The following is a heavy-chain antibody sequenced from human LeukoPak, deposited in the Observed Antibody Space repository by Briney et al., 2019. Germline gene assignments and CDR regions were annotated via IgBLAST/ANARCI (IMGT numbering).Heavy chain of an antibody. CDR3: ARGGEDCSSTSCHYYYYGMDV. CDR2: MNPNSGNT. D-gene: IGHD2-2*01. Sequence: ASVKVSCKASGYTFTSYDINWVRQATGQGLEWMGWMNPNSGNTGYAQKFQGRVTMTRNTSISTAYMELSGLRSEDTAVYYCARGGEDCSSTSCHYYYYGMDVWGQGTTVTVSS. J-gene: IGHJ6*02. CDR1: GYTFTSYD. V-gene: IGHV1-8*01.